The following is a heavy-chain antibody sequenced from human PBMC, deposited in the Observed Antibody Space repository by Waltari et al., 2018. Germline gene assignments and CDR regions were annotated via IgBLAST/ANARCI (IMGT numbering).Heavy chain of an antibody. Sequence: EVQLLESGGGLAQPGGSLRLSCAAPGFTFSDDAMSWVRQGPGKGLEWVSVVYSGGSTTYDSDSVKGQFTISRDDSKNTMFLQMNSLRAEDTAIYYCAKDLGGTDWSHYFDSWGQGTLIAVSS. CDR2: VYSGGSTT. CDR3: AKDLGGTDWSHYFDS. CDR1: GFTFSDDA. V-gene: IGHV3-23*03. J-gene: IGHJ4*02. D-gene: IGHD2-21*01.